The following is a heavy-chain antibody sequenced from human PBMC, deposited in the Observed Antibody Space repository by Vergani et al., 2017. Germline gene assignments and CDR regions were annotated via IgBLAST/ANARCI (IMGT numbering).Heavy chain of an antibody. CDR2: IYYSGST. CDR3: ARYVDLRAFDI. Sequence: QLQLQESGPGLVKPSETLSLTCTVSGGSISSSSYYWGWIRQPPGKGLAWIGSIYYSGSTYYNPSLKSRVTISVDTSKNQFSLKLSSVTAADTSVYYCARYVDLRAFDIWGQGTMVTVSS. V-gene: IGHV4-39*01. D-gene: IGHD3/OR15-3a*01. J-gene: IGHJ3*02. CDR1: GGSISSSSYY.